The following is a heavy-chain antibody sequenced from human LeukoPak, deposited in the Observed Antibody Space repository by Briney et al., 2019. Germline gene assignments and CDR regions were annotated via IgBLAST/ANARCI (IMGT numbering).Heavy chain of an antibody. CDR1: GFTFGDYA. D-gene: IGHD3-9*01. Sequence: GGSLRLSCTASGFTFGDYAMSWVRQAPGKGLEWVSYISSSGSTIYYADSVKGRFTISRDNAKNSLYLQMNSLRAEDTAVYYCARDDPYYDILTGYYRGYYFDYWGQGTLVTVSS. CDR3: ARDDPYYDILTGYYRGYYFDY. CDR2: ISSSGSTI. J-gene: IGHJ4*02. V-gene: IGHV3-48*03.